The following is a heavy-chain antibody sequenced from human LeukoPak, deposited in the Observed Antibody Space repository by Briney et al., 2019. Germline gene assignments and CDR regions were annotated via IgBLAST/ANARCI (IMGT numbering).Heavy chain of an antibody. J-gene: IGHJ3*02. CDR1: GFTFSTNG. D-gene: IGHD1-26*01. CDR2: ISSGTSYI. Sequence: GGSLRLSCAASGFTFSTNGMTWVRQAPGKGLEWVSSISSGTSYIYYADSVKGRFTISRDNAKNSLYLQMNSLRAEDTAVYYCARDPTSSWETAFDIWGQGTMVTVSS. V-gene: IGHV3-21*01. CDR3: ARDPTSSWETAFDI.